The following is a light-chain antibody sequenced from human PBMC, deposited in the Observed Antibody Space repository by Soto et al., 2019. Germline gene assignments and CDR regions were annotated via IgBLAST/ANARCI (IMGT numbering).Light chain of an antibody. CDR2: AAS. CDR1: QGISSY. Sequence: AIRMTQSPSSLSASTGDRVTITCRASQGISSYLAWYQQKPGKAPKLLIYAASTLQSGVPSRLSGSGSGTDFTLTISCLQSEDLATYYCQQYYSYPPYTFGQGTKREIK. CDR3: QQYYSYPPYT. V-gene: IGKV1-8*01. J-gene: IGKJ2*01.